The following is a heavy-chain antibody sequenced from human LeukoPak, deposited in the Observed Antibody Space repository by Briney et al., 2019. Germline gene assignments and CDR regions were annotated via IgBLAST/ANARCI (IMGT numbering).Heavy chain of an antibody. CDR3: AFVHSGSYYVSPDDAFDI. Sequence: PGGSLRLSCAASGFTFSDYYMSWIRQAPGKGLEWVSYISSSGSTIYYADSVKGRFTISRDNAKNSLYLQMNSLRAEDTAVYYCAFVHSGSYYVSPDDAFDIWGQGTMVTVSS. J-gene: IGHJ3*02. CDR1: GFTFSDYY. CDR2: ISSSGSTI. V-gene: IGHV3-11*01. D-gene: IGHD1-26*01.